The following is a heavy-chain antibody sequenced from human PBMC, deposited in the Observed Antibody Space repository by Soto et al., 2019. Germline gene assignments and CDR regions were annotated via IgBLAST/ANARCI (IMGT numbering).Heavy chain of an antibody. D-gene: IGHD4-17*01. CDR2: IYHSGST. V-gene: IGHV4-4*02. CDR1: GGSISSSNW. J-gene: IGHJ3*02. CDR3: ARAGDYGDHNAAFDI. Sequence: QVQLQESGPGLVKPSGTLSLTCAVSGGSISSSNWWSWVRQPPGKVLEWIGEIYHSGSTNYNPSLKSLVTISVDKSKNQFSLKLSSVTAADTAVYYCARAGDYGDHNAAFDIWGQGTMVTVSS.